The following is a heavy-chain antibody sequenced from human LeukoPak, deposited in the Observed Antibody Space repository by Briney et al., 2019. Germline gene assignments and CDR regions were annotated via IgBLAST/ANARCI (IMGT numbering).Heavy chain of an antibody. D-gene: IGHD4-11*01. J-gene: IGHJ6*02. CDR2: IYYSGST. CDR1: GGSISSYY. V-gene: IGHV4-59*12. CDR3: ARAPYSLYYHGMDV. Sequence: SETLSLTCTVSGGSISSYYWSWIRQPPGKGLEWIGYIYYSGSTNYNPSLKSRVTISVDTSKNQFSLKLSSVTAADTAVYYCARAPYSLYYHGMDVWGQGTTVTVSS.